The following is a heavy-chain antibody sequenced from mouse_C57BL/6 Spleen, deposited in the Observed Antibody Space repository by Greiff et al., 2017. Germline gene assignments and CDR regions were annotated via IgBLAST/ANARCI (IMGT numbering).Heavy chain of an antibody. J-gene: IGHJ1*03. Sequence: QVQLQQPGAELVKPGASVKLSCKASGYTFTSYWMHWVKQRPGQGLEWIGMIHPNSGSTNYNEKFKSKATLTVDKSSSTAYMQLSSLTSDDSAVYYCARQRDSNWYFDVWGTGTTVTVSS. D-gene: IGHD2-5*01. CDR3: ARQRDSNWYFDV. CDR1: GYTFTSYW. V-gene: IGHV1-64*01. CDR2: IHPNSGST.